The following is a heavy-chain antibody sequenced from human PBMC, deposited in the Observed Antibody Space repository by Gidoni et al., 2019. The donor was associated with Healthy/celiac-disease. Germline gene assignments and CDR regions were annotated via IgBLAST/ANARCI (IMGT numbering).Heavy chain of an antibody. V-gene: IGHV1-69*01. J-gene: IGHJ6*02. D-gene: IGHD2-15*01. CDR2: IIPIFGTA. CDR1: GGTFSSYA. CDR3: ARDRRNIVVVVEKYYYYYGMDV. Sequence: QVQLVQSGAEVKKPGSSVTVSCQASGGTFSSYAISWVRQAPGQGLEWMGGIIPIFGTANYAQKFQGRVTITADESTSTAYMELSSLRSEDTAVYYCARDRRNIVVVVEKYYYYYGMDVWGQGTTVTVSS.